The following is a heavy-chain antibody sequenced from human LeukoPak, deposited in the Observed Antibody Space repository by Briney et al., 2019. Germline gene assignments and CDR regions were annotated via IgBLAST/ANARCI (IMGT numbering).Heavy chain of an antibody. CDR1: DYSISTGYY. D-gene: IGHD4-23*01. J-gene: IGHJ4*02. V-gene: IGHV4-38-2*02. CDR2: IYHSGNT. CDR3: ARTTVVTPFDY. Sequence: PSETLSLTCSVSDYSISTGYYWGWIRQPPGKGLEWIGSIYHSGNTYYNPSLKSRVTISVDKSKKQFSLKLNSVTAADTAVYYCARTTVVTPFDYWGQGTLVTVSS.